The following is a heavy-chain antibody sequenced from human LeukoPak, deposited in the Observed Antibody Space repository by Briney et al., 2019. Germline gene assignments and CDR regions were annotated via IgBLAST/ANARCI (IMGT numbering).Heavy chain of an antibody. D-gene: IGHD2-2*01. V-gene: IGHV3-53*01. CDR1: GFTVSSNY. J-gene: IGHJ5*02. Sequence: GGSLRLSCAASGFTVSSNYMSWVRQAPGKGLEWVSVIYSGGSTYYADSVKGRFTISRDNSKNTLYLQMNSLRAEDTAVYYCARDSSTNWSNWFDPRGQGTLVTVSS. CDR3: ARDSSTNWSNWFDP. CDR2: IYSGGST.